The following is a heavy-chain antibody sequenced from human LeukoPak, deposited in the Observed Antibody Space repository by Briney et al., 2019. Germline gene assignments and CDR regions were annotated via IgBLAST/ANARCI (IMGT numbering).Heavy chain of an antibody. CDR1: GFTFDDYA. J-gene: IGHJ4*02. D-gene: IGHD5-12*01. Sequence: PGGSLRLSCAASGFTFDDYAMHWVRQAPGKGLEWVSGISWNSGSIGYADSVKGRFTISRDNAKNSPYLQMNSLRAEDTALYYCAKGYSGYDPYFDYWGQGTLVTVSS. CDR2: ISWNSGSI. CDR3: AKGYSGYDPYFDY. V-gene: IGHV3-9*01.